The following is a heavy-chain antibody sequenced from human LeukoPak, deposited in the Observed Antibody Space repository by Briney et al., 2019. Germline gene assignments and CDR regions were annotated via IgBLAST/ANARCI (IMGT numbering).Heavy chain of an antibody. V-gene: IGHV3-66*01. CDR2: IYSGGST. CDR1: GFTFSGYG. D-gene: IGHD6-13*01. Sequence: GGSLRLSCAASGFTFSGYGMHWVRQAPGKGLEWVSVIYSGGSTYYADSVKGRFTISRDNSKNTLYLQMNSLRAEDTAVYYCARVGQGYSSSWYYYYMDVWGKGTTVTISS. CDR3: ARVGQGYSSSWYYYYMDV. J-gene: IGHJ6*03.